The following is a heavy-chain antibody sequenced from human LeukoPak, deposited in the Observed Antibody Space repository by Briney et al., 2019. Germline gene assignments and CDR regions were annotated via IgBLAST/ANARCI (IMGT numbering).Heavy chain of an antibody. D-gene: IGHD3-10*01. CDR1: GFTFSSYN. J-gene: IGHJ4*02. V-gene: IGHV3-21*03. CDR3: ARDCWDYGSGSYCGIDY. CDR2: ITSSSNYI. Sequence: GGSLRLSCAASGFTFSSYNMNWVRQAPGKGLEWVSSITSSSNYIYYADSVKGRLTISRDNAKNSLYLQMNSLGAEDTTVYYCARDCWDYGSGSYCGIDYWGQGTLVTVSS.